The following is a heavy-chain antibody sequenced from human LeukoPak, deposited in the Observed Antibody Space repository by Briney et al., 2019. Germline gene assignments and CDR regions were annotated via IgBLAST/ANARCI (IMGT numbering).Heavy chain of an antibody. CDR3: ARFMGIAAAATQAFDY. D-gene: IGHD6-13*01. Sequence: SETLSLTCAVYGGSFSGYYWSWIRQPPGKGLEWIGEINHSGSTNYNPSLKSRVTISVDTSKNQFSLKLSSVTAADTAVYYCARFMGIAAAATQAFDYWGQVTLVTVSS. V-gene: IGHV4-34*01. CDR1: GGSFSGYY. CDR2: INHSGST. J-gene: IGHJ4*02.